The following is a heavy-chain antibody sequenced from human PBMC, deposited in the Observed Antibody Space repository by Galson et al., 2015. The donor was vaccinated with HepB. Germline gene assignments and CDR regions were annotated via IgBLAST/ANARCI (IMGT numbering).Heavy chain of an antibody. CDR2: IDPSDSYT. D-gene: IGHD7-27*01. V-gene: IGHV5-10-1*01. J-gene: IGHJ3*02. CDR3: ARRGESLEDAFDI. Sequence: SGAEVKQPGESLRLSCKGSGYSFTSYWISWVRQMPGKGLEWMGRIDPSDSYTNYSPSFQGHVTISADKSISTAYLQWSSLKASDTAMYYCARRGESLEDAFDIWGQGTMVTVSS. CDR1: GYSFTSYW.